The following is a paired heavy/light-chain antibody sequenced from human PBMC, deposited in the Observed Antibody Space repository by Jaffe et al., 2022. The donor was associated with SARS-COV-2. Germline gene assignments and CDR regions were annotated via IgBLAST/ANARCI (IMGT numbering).Heavy chain of an antibody. CDR3: AKDFPETSGTYYSDF. V-gene: IGHV3-23*04. CDR2: ISVSGGRT. D-gene: IGHD3-10*01. Sequence: EVQLVESGGGLVQPGGSLRLSCAASGFTFTNYIMTWVRQAPGKGLEWVSTISVSGGRTFYADSVKGRFTISRDNSKNTLWLEMHSLRAEDTAVYYCAKDFPETSGTYYSDFRGQGTLLTVSS. J-gene: IGHJ4*02. CDR1: GFTFTNYI.
Light chain of an antibody. CDR2: GAS. J-gene: IGKJ1*01. CDR3: HHYGSSTRT. V-gene: IGKV3-20*01. CDR1: QSVSSNS. Sequence: EIVLTQSPGTLSLSPGERATLSCRASQSVSSNSLAWFQQKPGQAPRLLISGASSRATDIPDRFSGSGSGTDFTLTISRLEPEDFTVYYCHHYGSSTRTFGQGTKVEI.